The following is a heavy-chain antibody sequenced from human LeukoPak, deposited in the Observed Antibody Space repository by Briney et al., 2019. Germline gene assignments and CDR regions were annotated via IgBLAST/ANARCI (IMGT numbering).Heavy chain of an antibody. J-gene: IGHJ2*01. CDR2: IYTSGST. D-gene: IGHD4-23*01. CDR1: GGSISSYY. V-gene: IGHV4-4*07. CDR3: ARDRTVTTVVGGWSWYFDL. Sequence: SETLSLTCTVSGGSISSYYWSWIRQPAGKGLEWIGRIYTSGSTNYNPSLKSRVTISVDTSKNQFSLKLSSVTAADTAVYYCARDRTVTTVVGGWSWYFDLWGRGTLVTVSS.